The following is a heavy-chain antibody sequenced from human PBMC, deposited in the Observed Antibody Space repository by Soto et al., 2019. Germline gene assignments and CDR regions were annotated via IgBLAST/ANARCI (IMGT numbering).Heavy chain of an antibody. D-gene: IGHD1-26*01. CDR1: GGSISSWY. CDR2: IYYSGST. CDR3: ARRYGSAIDY. Sequence: QVQLQESGPGLVKPSETLSLTCTVSGGSISSWYWSWIRQPPGKGLEWIGYIYYSGSTNYNPSLKSRVTISVATSKNQFSLELSSVTAADTAVYYCARRYGSAIDYWGQGTLVTVSS. V-gene: IGHV4-59*08. J-gene: IGHJ4*02.